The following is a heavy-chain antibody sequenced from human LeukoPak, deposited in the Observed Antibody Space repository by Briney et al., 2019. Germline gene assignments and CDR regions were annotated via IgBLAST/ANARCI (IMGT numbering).Heavy chain of an antibody. CDR1: GFTFSSYA. CDR2: ISDDGRHN. J-gene: IGHJ4*02. V-gene: IGHV3-30*04. CDR3: ARVYLERLTAGYFDH. D-gene: IGHD2-8*01. Sequence: GGSLRFSCAASGFTFSSYAMNWVRQAPGKGLEWVAVISDDGRHNYYADSVKGRFTVSRDNSKSTLYLQMNSLRDDDSAAYFCARVYLERLTAGYFDHWGQGTQVTVSP.